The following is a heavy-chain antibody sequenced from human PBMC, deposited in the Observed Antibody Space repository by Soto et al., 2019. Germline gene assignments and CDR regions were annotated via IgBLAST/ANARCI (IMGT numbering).Heavy chain of an antibody. CDR2: IIPIFGTA. CDR3: ASSRAGGYQHFDY. Sequence: SVKVSCKASGGTFSSYAISWVRQAPGQGLEWMGGIIPIFGTANYAQKFQGRVTITADESTSTAYMELSSLRSEDTAVYYCASSRAGGYQHFDYWGQGTLVTVS. V-gene: IGHV1-69*13. CDR1: GGTFSSYA. J-gene: IGHJ4*02. D-gene: IGHD5-18*01.